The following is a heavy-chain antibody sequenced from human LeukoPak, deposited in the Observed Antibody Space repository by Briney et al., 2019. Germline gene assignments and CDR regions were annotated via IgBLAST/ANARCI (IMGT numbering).Heavy chain of an antibody. V-gene: IGHV3-23*01. CDR3: AKDPPGTWD. CDR2: ISSSGGST. CDR1: GFTFSTYG. J-gene: IGHJ4*02. D-gene: IGHD1-7*01. Sequence: PGGSLRLSCAAPGFTFSTYGLTWVRQAPGKGLEWVSTISSSGGSTYYADSVKGRFTISRDNSKNTLYLQMNSLRAEDTAVYYCAKDPPGTWDWGQGTLVTVSS.